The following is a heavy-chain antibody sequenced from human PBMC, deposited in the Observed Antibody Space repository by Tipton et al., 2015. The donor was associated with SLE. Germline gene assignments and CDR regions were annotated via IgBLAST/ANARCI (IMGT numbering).Heavy chain of an antibody. J-gene: IGHJ3*02. CDR2: IYYSGST. Sequence: TLSLTCAVYGGSFSGYYWSWIRQPPGKGLEWIGYIYYSGSTNYNPSLKSRVTISVDTSKNQFSLKLSSVTAADTAVYYCARENGWIDAFDIWGQGTMVTVSS. CDR1: GGSFSGYY. V-gene: IGHV4-59*01. CDR3: ARENGWIDAFDI. D-gene: IGHD6-19*01.